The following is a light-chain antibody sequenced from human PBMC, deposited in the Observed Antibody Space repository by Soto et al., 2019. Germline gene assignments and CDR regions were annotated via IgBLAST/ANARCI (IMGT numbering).Light chain of an antibody. Sequence: QSVLTQPASVSGSPGQSITISCIGTSSDVGGYNYVSWYQQHPGKAPKLMIYDVSNRPSGVSNRFSGSKSANTASLTISGLQAEDEAEYYCSSYIGSNRVVFGGGTKVTVL. CDR1: SSDVGGYNY. CDR2: DVS. J-gene: IGLJ2*01. CDR3: SSYIGSNRVV. V-gene: IGLV2-14*01.